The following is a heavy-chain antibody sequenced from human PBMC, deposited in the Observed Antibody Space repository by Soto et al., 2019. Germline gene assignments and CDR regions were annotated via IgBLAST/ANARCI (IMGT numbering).Heavy chain of an antibody. Sequence: SETLSLTCAVYGGSFSGYYWSWIRQPPGKGLEWIGEINHSGSTNYNPSLKSRVTISVDTSKNQFSLKLSSVTAADTAVYYCARGYGEAYYYYYGMDVWGQGTTVTVSS. V-gene: IGHV4-34*01. CDR2: INHSGST. J-gene: IGHJ6*02. D-gene: IGHD4-17*01. CDR3: ARGYGEAYYYYYGMDV. CDR1: GGSFSGYY.